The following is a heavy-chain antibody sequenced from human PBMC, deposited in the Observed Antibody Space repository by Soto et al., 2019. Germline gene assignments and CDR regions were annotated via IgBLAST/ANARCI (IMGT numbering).Heavy chain of an antibody. CDR3: AREAPYLGSGIYGHVMDV. Sequence: QVQLVQSGAEVKKPGASVKVSCKASGYTFTTYAIHWVRQAPGQRLEWMGWINAGNGNTKFSQKFQGRVTITMDTSASTAYMELSSLRSEDTAVYYCAREAPYLGSGIYGHVMDVCGQGTTVTVSS. D-gene: IGHD3-10*01. J-gene: IGHJ6*02. CDR2: INAGNGNT. CDR1: GYTFTTYA. V-gene: IGHV1-3*01.